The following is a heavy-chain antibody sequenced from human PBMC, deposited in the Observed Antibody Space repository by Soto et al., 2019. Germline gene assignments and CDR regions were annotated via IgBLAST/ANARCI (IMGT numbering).Heavy chain of an antibody. CDR2: IYYSGST. J-gene: IGHJ3*02. V-gene: IGHV4-59*01. D-gene: IGHD3-22*01. Sequence: SETLSLTCTVSGGSISSYYWSWIRQPPGKGLEWIGYIYYSGSTNYNPSLKSRVTISVDTSKNQFSLKLSSVTAADTAVYYCARDRTPNYYDSSGYFNDAFDIWGQGTMVTVSS. CDR3: ARDRTPNYYDSSGYFNDAFDI. CDR1: GGSISSYY.